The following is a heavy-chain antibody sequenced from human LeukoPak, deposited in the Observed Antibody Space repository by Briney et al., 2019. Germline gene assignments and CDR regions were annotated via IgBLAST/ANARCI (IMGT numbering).Heavy chain of an antibody. CDR2: INPNSGGT. CDR1: GYTFTSFD. CDR3: ARDLAYYDILTY. V-gene: IGHV1-2*06. Sequence: ASVKVSCKASGYTFTSFDFNWVRQATGQGLEWMGRINPNSGGTNYAQKFRGRVTMTRDTSISTAYMELSRLRSDDTAVYYCARDLAYYDILTYWGQGTLVTVSS. J-gene: IGHJ4*02. D-gene: IGHD3-9*01.